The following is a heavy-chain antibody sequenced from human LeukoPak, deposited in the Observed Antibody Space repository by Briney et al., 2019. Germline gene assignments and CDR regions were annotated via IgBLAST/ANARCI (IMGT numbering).Heavy chain of an antibody. Sequence: PSETLSLTCAVSGASLSGFYWTWIRQPPGKGLEWIGYIYYRGSTNFNPSLKSRVTISVDTSKNQFSLKLTSVTAADTAVYYCARERLVDLATVFDYWGQGALVTVSS. D-gene: IGHD5-24*01. V-gene: IGHV4-59*01. CDR2: IYYRGST. CDR1: GASLSGFY. J-gene: IGHJ4*02. CDR3: ARERLVDLATVFDY.